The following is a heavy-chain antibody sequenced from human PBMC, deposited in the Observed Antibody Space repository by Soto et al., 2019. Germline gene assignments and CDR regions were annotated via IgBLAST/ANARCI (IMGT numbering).Heavy chain of an antibody. V-gene: IGHV1-69*13. Sequence: SVKVSCTSSGVTFSSYAISWVRQAPGQGLEWMGGIIPIFGTANYAQKFQGRVTITADESTSTAYMELSSLRSEDTAVYYGASGVRAVAGRYYYYGMDGWGQGRTVTVA. CDR3: ASGVRAVAGRYYYYGMDG. J-gene: IGHJ6*02. CDR2: IIPIFGTA. D-gene: IGHD6-19*01. CDR1: GVTFSSYA.